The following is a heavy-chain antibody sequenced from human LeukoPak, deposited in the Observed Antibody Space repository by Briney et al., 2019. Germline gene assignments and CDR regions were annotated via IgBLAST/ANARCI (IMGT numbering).Heavy chain of an antibody. Sequence: GGSLRLSCAASGFTFSSYWMSWVRQAPGKGLEWVANIKQDGSEKYYVDSVKGRFTISRDNAKNSLYLQMNSLRAEDTAVYYCARDPYVWGSYRDPKYSDYWGQGTLVTVSS. CDR2: IKQDGSEK. J-gene: IGHJ4*02. CDR3: ARDPYVWGSYRDPKYSDY. V-gene: IGHV3-7*01. CDR1: GFTFSSYW. D-gene: IGHD3-16*02.